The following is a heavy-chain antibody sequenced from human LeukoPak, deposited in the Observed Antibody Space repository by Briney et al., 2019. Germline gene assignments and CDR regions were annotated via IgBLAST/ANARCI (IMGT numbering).Heavy chain of an antibody. CDR1: GFIFDDYA. D-gene: IGHD6-19*01. Sequence: GGSLRLSCTASGFIFDDYAMHWVRQAPGKGLEWVSGISWNGGSIGYADSVKGRFTTSRDNAKNSLYLQMNSLRAEDTALYYCAKDAVLRYSSGWGYYFDYWGQGTLVTVPS. J-gene: IGHJ4*02. CDR3: AKDAVLRYSSGWGYYFDY. V-gene: IGHV3-9*01. CDR2: ISWNGGSI.